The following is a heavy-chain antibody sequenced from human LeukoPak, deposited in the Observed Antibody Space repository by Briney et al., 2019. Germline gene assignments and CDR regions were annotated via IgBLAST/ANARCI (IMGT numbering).Heavy chain of an antibody. CDR1: GDSVNSGSYY. CDR3: ARAPGLGDTAMVGWFDP. D-gene: IGHD5-18*01. CDR2: IYTSGST. J-gene: IGHJ5*02. V-gene: IGHV4-61*02. Sequence: KSSETLSLTCTVSGDSVNSGSYYWSWIRQPAGKGLEWIGRIYTSGSTNYNPSLKSRVTISVDTSKNQFSLKLSSVTAADTAVYYCARAPGLGDTAMVGWFDPWGQGTLVTVSS.